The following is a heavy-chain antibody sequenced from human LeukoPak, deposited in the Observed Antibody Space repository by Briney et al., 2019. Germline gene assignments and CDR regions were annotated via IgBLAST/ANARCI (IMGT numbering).Heavy chain of an antibody. Sequence: GGSLRLSCAASGFTFSSYAMSWVRQAPGKGLEWVSAISGSGGSTYYADSVKGRFTISRGNSKNTLYLQMNSLRAEDTAVYYCAKVDTAMGVFDYWGQGTLVTVSS. D-gene: IGHD5-18*01. CDR2: ISGSGGST. CDR3: AKVDTAMGVFDY. CDR1: GFTFSSYA. J-gene: IGHJ4*02. V-gene: IGHV3-23*01.